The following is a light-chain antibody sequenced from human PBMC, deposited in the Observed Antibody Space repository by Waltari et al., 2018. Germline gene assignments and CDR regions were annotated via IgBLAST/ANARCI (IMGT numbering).Light chain of an antibody. J-gene: IGKJ2*01. CDR2: GAP. CDR3: HQYNHWPTFT. Sequence: EIEMTQSPATLSVSPGERVTLSCRASQSVPHNLACYQQRPGPAPRLLIYGAPTRATDISDRFSGSGSGTDFTLTISALQSEDLAVYYCHQYNHWPTFTFGQGTKLQIE. V-gene: IGKV3-15*01. CDR1: QSVPHN.